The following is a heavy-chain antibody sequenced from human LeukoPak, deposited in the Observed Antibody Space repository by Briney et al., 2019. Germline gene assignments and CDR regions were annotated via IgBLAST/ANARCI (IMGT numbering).Heavy chain of an antibody. J-gene: IGHJ4*02. CDR1: GFTFDDYA. Sequence: GRSLRLSCAASGFTFDDYAMHWVRQAPGKGLEWVSGISWNSGSIGYADSVKGRFTISRDNAKNSPYLQMNSLRAEDTALYYCAKGGGEWLFQYYFDYWGQGTLVTVSS. CDR3: AKGGGEWLFQYYFDY. D-gene: IGHD3-3*01. CDR2: ISWNSGSI. V-gene: IGHV3-9*01.